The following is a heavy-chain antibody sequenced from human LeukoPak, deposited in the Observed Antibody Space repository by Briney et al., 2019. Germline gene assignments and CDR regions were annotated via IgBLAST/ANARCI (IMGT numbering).Heavy chain of an antibody. CDR1: GYIFISYA. D-gene: IGHD2-2*01. CDR2: ISGYNGNT. J-gene: IGHJ6*02. Sequence: ASVKVSCKASGYIFISYAISCGRQAPGQGLEWMGWISGYNGNTKYAQNVQGRVTMTKDTSTSTAYMELTSLRSDDTAVYYCARDYDVIPAAGNGMDVWGQGTTVAVSS. V-gene: IGHV1-18*01. CDR3: ARDYDVIPAAGNGMDV.